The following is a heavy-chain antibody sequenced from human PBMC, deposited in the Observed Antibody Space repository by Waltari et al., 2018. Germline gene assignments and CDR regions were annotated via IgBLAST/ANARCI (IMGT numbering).Heavy chain of an antibody. CDR3: ARDRSTYYYGSGSYYSRGGNYYYGMDV. Sequence: EVQLVESGGGLIQPGGSLRLSCAASGFTVSSNYMSWVRQAPGKGLEWVSVIYSGGSTYYADSVKGRFTISRDNSKNTLYLQMNSLRAEDTAVYYCARDRSTYYYGSGSYYSRGGNYYYGMDVWGQGTTVTVSS. CDR2: IYSGGST. J-gene: IGHJ6*02. D-gene: IGHD3-10*01. CDR1: GFTVSSNY. V-gene: IGHV3-53*01.